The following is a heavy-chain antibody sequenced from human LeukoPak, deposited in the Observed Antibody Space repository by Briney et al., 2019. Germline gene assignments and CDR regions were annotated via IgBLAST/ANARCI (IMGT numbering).Heavy chain of an antibody. Sequence: ASVKVSCKASGYTFTSYDINWVRQATGQALEWMGWMNPNSGNTGYARKFQGRVTMTRNTSISTAYMELSSLRSEDTAVYYCARGRRPIVVVPAATDNWFDPWGQGTLVTVSS. D-gene: IGHD2-2*01. V-gene: IGHV1-8*01. J-gene: IGHJ5*02. CDR1: GYTFTSYD. CDR2: MNPNSGNT. CDR3: ARGRRPIVVVPAATDNWFDP.